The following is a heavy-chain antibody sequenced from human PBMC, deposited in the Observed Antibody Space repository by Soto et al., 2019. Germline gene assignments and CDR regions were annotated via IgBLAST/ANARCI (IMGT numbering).Heavy chain of an antibody. CDR1: GFTVSSNY. CDR3: ARERCPQHSSITMVRGVIDY. CDR2: IYSGGST. V-gene: IGHV3-66*01. Sequence: PGGSLRLSCAASGFTVSSNYMSWVRQAPGKGLEWVSVIYSGGSTYYADSVKGRFTISRDNSKNTLYLQMNSLRAEDTAVYYCARERCPQHSSITMVRGVIDYWGQGTLVTVSS. D-gene: IGHD3-10*01. J-gene: IGHJ4*02.